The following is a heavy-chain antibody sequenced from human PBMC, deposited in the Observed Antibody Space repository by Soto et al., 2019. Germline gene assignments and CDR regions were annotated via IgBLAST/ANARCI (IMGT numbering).Heavy chain of an antibody. D-gene: IGHD3-22*01. Sequence: QVQLVESGGGVVQPGRSLRLSCAASGLTFSSYGMHWVRQAPGKGLEWVAVISYDGSNKYYADSVKGRFTISRDNSKNTLYLQMNTLRAEHTAVYYCAKDGYDSSGYYAVEAFDIWGQGTMVTVSS. V-gene: IGHV3-30*18. J-gene: IGHJ3*02. CDR3: AKDGYDSSGYYAVEAFDI. CDR2: ISYDGSNK. CDR1: GLTFSSYG.